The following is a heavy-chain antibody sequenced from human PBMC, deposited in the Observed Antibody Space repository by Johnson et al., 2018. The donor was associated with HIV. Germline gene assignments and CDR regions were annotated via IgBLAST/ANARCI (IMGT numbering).Heavy chain of an antibody. D-gene: IGHD3-22*01. V-gene: IGHV3-9*01. CDR1: GFTFDDYA. J-gene: IGHJ3*02. CDR3: SSPWYYDMYAFDI. CDR2: ISWNSDTI. Sequence: VQLVESGGGLVQPGGSLRLSCTASGFTFDDYAMHWVRQAAGKGLEWVSGISWNSDTIDYADSVKGRFTISRDNSKNTLYLQMNSLRAEDTAVYYCSSPWYYDMYAFDIWGQGTMVTVSS.